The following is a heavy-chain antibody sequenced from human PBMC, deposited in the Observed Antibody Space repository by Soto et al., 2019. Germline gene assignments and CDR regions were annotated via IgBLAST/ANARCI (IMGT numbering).Heavy chain of an antibody. Sequence: PSETLSLTCTVSGGSISSGGYYWSWIRQHPGKGLEWIGYIYYSGSTYYNPSLKSRVTISVDTSKNQFSLKLSSVTAADTAVYYCARGGLRYFDWTHYYYGMDVWGQGTTVTVSS. J-gene: IGHJ6*02. CDR1: GGSISSGGYY. V-gene: IGHV4-31*03. CDR3: ARGGLRYFDWTHYYYGMDV. CDR2: IYYSGST. D-gene: IGHD3-9*01.